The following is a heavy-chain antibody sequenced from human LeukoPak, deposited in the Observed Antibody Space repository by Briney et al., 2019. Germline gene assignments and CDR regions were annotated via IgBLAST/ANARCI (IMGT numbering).Heavy chain of an antibody. V-gene: IGHV3-48*04. CDR1: AFTFSSYS. D-gene: IGHD3-22*01. Sequence: PGGSLRLSCAASAFTFSSYSMNWVRQAPGKGLEWVSYISSSSSSIYYADSVKGRFTISRDNAKNSLYLQMNSLRAEDTALYHCARVHGNYYDSSGYAVGAFDIWGQGTMVTVSS. J-gene: IGHJ3*02. CDR3: ARVHGNYYDSSGYAVGAFDI. CDR2: ISSSSSSI.